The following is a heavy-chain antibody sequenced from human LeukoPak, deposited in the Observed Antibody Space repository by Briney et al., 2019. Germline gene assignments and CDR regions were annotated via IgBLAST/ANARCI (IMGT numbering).Heavy chain of an antibody. J-gene: IGHJ5*02. D-gene: IGHD3-3*01. CDR2: ISAYNGNT. V-gene: IGHV1-18*01. Sequence: ASVKVSCKASGYTFTSYGISWARQAPGQGLEWMGWISAYNGNTNYAQKLQGRVTMTTDTSTSTAYMELRSLRSDDTAVYYCARALRPYDFWSGYSDNWFDPWGQGTLVTVSS. CDR1: GYTFTSYG. CDR3: ARALRPYDFWSGYSDNWFDP.